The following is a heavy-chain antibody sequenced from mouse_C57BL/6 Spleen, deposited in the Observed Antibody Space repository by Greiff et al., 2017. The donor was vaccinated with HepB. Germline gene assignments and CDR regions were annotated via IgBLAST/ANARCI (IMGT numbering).Heavy chain of an antibody. J-gene: IGHJ3*01. V-gene: IGHV5-16*01. CDR2: INYDGSST. D-gene: IGHD2-5*01. Sequence: DVQLVESEGGLVQPGSSMKLSCTASGFTFSDYYMAWVRQVPEKGLEWVANINYDGSSTYYLDSLKSRFIISRDNAKNILYLQMSSLKSEDTATYYCAREAYYSTSACFAYWGQGALVTVSA. CDR1: GFTFSDYY. CDR3: AREAYYSTSACFAY.